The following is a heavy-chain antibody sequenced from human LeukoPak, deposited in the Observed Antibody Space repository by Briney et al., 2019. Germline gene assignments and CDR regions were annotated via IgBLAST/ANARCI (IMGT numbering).Heavy chain of an antibody. J-gene: IGHJ4*02. D-gene: IGHD5-24*01. CDR1: GFTFSSHG. CDR2: IIPSGHTT. V-gene: IGHV3-23*01. CDR3: SKDDRWLQFCC. Sequence: GGSLRLSCAASGFTFSSHGMNWVRQSPGKGLEWVTGIIPSGHTTYYADSVTGRFTISRDNSRNTLYLQMNSLRAEEQAVYYCSKDDRWLQFCCWGQGTPGTVS.